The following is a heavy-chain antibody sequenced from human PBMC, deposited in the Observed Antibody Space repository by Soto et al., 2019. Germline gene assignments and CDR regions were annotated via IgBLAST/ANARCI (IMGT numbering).Heavy chain of an antibody. CDR2: IEPSDSYT. CDR1: GYTFTNFW. D-gene: IGHD2-15*01. J-gene: IGHJ4*02. CDR3: VSRGDRYCDATRCSTEL. Sequence: PGESLKTFCKVSGYTFTNFWISWLRQIPGKGLEWMGRIEPSDSYTNYGPSFQGHVSISVDNSINTPYLQWRSLKASDTDMYYCVSRGDRYCDATRCSTELWGQGTLVNVSS. V-gene: IGHV5-10-1*01.